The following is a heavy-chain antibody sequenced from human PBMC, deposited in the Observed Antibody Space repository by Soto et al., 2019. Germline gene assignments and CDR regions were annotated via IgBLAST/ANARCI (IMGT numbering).Heavy chain of an antibody. Sequence: PGGSLRLSCAASGFTFSSYAMSWVRQAPGKGLEWVSAISGSGGSTYYADSVKGRFTISRDNSKNTLYLQMNSLRAEDTAVYYCAKDVVDYDFWSAVSRYYYYGMDVWGQGTTVTVSS. V-gene: IGHV3-23*01. D-gene: IGHD3-3*01. J-gene: IGHJ6*02. CDR3: AKDVVDYDFWSAVSRYYYYGMDV. CDR2: ISGSGGST. CDR1: GFTFSSYA.